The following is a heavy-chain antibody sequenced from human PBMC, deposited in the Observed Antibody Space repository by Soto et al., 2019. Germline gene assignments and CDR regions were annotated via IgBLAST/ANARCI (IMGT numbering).Heavy chain of an antibody. V-gene: IGHV1-8*01. Sequence: ASVKVSCKASGYTFTSYDINWVRQATGQGLEWMGWMNPNSGNTGYAQKFQGRVTMTRNTSISTAYMELSSLRSEDTAVYYCARGGRLWFGELLGGWHYYYMDVWGKGTTVTVSS. CDR2: MNPNSGNT. D-gene: IGHD3-10*01. J-gene: IGHJ6*03. CDR3: ARGGRLWFGELLGGWHYYYMDV. CDR1: GYTFTSYD.